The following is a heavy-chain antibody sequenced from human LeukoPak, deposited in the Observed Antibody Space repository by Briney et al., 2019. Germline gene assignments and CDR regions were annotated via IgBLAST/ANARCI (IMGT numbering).Heavy chain of an antibody. CDR2: ISGSGGST. J-gene: IGHJ4*02. V-gene: IGHV3-23*01. CDR3: AGVDSEYSYVANPDY. CDR1: GFTFSSYA. Sequence: PGGSLRLSCAASGFTFSSYAMSWVRQAPGKGLEWVSAISGSGGSTYYADSVKGRFTISRDNSKNTLYLQMNSLRAEDTAVYYCAGVDSEYSYVANPDYWGQGTLVTVSS. D-gene: IGHD5-18*01.